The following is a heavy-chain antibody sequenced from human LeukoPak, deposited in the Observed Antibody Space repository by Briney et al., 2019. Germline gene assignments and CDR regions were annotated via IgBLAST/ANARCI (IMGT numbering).Heavy chain of an antibody. Sequence: ASVKVSYKASGYTFTGYYMHWVRQAPGQGLEWMGWINPNSGGTNYAQKFQGRVTMTRDTSISTAYMELSRLRSDDTAVYYCARRRTTVTSDAFDIWGQGTMVTVSS. CDR1: GYTFTGYY. J-gene: IGHJ3*02. CDR3: ARRRTTVTSDAFDI. D-gene: IGHD4-17*01. CDR2: INPNSGGT. V-gene: IGHV1-2*02.